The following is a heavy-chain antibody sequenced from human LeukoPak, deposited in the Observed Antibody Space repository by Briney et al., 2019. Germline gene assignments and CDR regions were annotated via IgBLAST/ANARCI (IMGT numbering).Heavy chain of an antibody. Sequence: PGGSLRLSCAASGFTFSHYSVNWVRQAPGKGLEWVSFISSSSSYIYYADSVKGRFTISRDNAKNSLYLQMNSLRAEDTAVYYCAELGITMIGGVWGKGTTVTISS. D-gene: IGHD3-10*02. CDR1: GFTFSHYS. J-gene: IGHJ6*04. CDR2: ISSSSSYI. CDR3: AELGITMIGGV. V-gene: IGHV3-21*01.